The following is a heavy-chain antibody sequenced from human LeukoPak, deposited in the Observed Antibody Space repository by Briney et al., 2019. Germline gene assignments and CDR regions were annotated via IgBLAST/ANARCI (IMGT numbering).Heavy chain of an antibody. Sequence: ASVKVSCKASGYTFTSYAMHWVRPAPGQRLEWMGWINAGNGNTKYSQKFQGRVTITRDTSASTAYMELSSLRSEDTAVYYCARPPLYSSGWFEYYFDYWGQGTLVTVSS. CDR3: ARPPLYSSGWFEYYFDY. V-gene: IGHV1-3*01. CDR2: INAGNGNT. CDR1: GYTFTSYA. D-gene: IGHD6-19*01. J-gene: IGHJ4*02.